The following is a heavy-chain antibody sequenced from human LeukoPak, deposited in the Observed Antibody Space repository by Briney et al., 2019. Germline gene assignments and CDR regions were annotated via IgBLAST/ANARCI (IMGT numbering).Heavy chain of an antibody. CDR1: GFTFIYYE. CDR2: ISNSGRTK. CDR3: ARVSRSGFDI. J-gene: IGHJ3*02. V-gene: IGHV3-48*03. Sequence: GGSLRLSCAASGFTFIYYEMNWVRQAPGKGLAWVAYISNSGRTKNYAVSVKGQFTISRDNANNSLYLQMNNLRVEDTATYYCARVSRSGFDILGQGTMVTVSS. D-gene: IGHD3-10*01.